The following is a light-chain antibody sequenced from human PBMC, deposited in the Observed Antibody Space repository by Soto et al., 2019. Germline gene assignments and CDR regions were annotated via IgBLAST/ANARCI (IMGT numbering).Light chain of an antibody. CDR1: SSDVGGYDY. CDR2: DVN. V-gene: IGLV2-11*01. J-gene: IGLJ3*02. CDR3: FSYAGSRV. Sequence: QSVLTQPRSVSGSPGQSVTISCTGTSSDVGGYDYVSWYQQHPGKAPKLMIFDVNKRPSGVPDRFSGSKSGNTAFLTISGLQAEDEADYSCFSYAGSRVFGGGTQLTVL.